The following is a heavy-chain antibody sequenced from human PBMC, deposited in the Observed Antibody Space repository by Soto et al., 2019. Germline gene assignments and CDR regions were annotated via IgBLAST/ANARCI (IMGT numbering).Heavy chain of an antibody. D-gene: IGHD3-16*02. CDR2: INNDGSNT. CDR3: ASNSGGGYRVDV. CDR1: GFTFSSYW. J-gene: IGHJ3*01. Sequence: EVQLVESGGGLVQPGGSLRLSCAASGFTFSSYWMHWVRQAPGKGLVWVSRINNDGSNTNYADSVKGRFTTSRDNAKNTLYLQLNSLRAEETAVYYCASNSGGGYRVDVWGQGTMVTVSS. V-gene: IGHV3-74*01.